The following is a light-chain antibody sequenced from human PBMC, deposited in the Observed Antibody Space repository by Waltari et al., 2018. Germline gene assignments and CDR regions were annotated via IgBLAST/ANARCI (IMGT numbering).Light chain of an antibody. CDR3: QQYGSSSWT. V-gene: IGKV3-20*01. J-gene: IGKJ1*01. Sequence: EIVLTQSPGTLSLSPGERATLSCRASQSVSSSYLAWYQPKPGQAPRLLIYEASSMATGIPDRFSGSGSGTDFTLTISRLEPEDFAVYYCQQYGSSSWTFGQGTKVEIK. CDR2: EAS. CDR1: QSVSSSY.